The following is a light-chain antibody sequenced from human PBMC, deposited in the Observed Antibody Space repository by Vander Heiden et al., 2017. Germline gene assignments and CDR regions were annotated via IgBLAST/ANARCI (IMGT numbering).Light chain of an antibody. CDR2: GAT. J-gene: IGKJ5*01. V-gene: IGKV1-39*01. CDR1: QTISTI. CDR3: QQSYSTPPIT. Sequence: MQLTQSSSSLSASVEKNVTTTCGAHQTISTISNWHQQPPGQAHSLLNYGATTLRSGVPSRCSGGGSGTDFTLTISSLRHEDFATYYCQQSYSTPPITFGQGTRLEIK.